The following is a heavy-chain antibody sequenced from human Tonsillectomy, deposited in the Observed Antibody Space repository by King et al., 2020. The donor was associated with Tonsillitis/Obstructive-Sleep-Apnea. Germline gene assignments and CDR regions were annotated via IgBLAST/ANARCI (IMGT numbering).Heavy chain of an antibody. CDR3: ARAPGGDCSSTSCYSLGYCSGGSCPGAFDI. J-gene: IGHJ3*02. V-gene: IGHV3-30*01. Sequence: VQLVEPGGGVVQPGRSLRLSCAASGFTFSTYAMHWVRQAPGKGLEWVAVIAYDGSNKYYADSVKGRFTISRDNSKNTLYLQMNSLRAEDTAVYYCARAPGGDCSSTSCYSLGYCSGGSCPGAFDIWGQGTMVTVSS. CDR2: IAYDGSNK. CDR1: GFTFSTYA. D-gene: IGHD2-15*01.